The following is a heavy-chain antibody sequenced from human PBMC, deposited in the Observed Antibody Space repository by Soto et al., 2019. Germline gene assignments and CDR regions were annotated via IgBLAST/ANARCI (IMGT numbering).Heavy chain of an antibody. V-gene: IGHV3-9*01. D-gene: IGHD6-6*01. Sequence: EMQLVESGGGLVQPGRSLRLSCAASGFTFDDYVMHWVRQGPGKGLEWVSSITWNSGTIDYADSVKGRFTISRDNAKSSLYLQLNSLRTEDTAFYYCAKDRGWGGAPRTLWDFDLWGRGTLVTVSS. CDR2: ITWNSGTI. CDR1: GFTFDDYV. CDR3: AKDRGWGGAPRTLWDFDL. J-gene: IGHJ2*01.